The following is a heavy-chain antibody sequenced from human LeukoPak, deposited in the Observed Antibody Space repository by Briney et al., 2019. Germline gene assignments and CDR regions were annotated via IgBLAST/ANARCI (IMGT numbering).Heavy chain of an antibody. CDR2: ISYDGGNK. J-gene: IGHJ6*02. V-gene: IGHV3-30-3*01. CDR1: GFTFSSYA. CDR3: ARETDGMDV. D-gene: IGHD2-21*02. Sequence: GGSLRLSCAASGFTFSSYAIHWVRQAPGKGLEWVAVISYDGGNKYYADSVKGRFTISRDNSKSTLSLQMDSLRSEDTAWYYCARETDGMDVWGQGTTVTVSS.